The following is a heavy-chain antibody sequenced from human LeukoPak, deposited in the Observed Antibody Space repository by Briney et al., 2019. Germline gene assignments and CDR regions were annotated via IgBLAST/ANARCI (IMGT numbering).Heavy chain of an antibody. D-gene: IGHD3-3*01. CDR3: ARDYNDFWSGYYGAFDI. Sequence: ASVKVSCKASGYTFTGYYMHWVRQAPGQGLEWMGWINPNSGGTNYAQKFQGRVTMTRDTSISTAYMELSRLRSDDTAVYYCARDYNDFWSGYYGAFDIWGQGTMVTVSS. J-gene: IGHJ3*02. CDR1: GYTFTGYY. V-gene: IGHV1-2*02. CDR2: INPNSGGT.